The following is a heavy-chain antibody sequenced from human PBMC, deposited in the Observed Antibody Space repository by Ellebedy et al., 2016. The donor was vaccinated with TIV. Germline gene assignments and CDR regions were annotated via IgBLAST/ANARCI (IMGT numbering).Heavy chain of an antibody. D-gene: IGHD3-22*01. V-gene: IGHV3-30*03. CDR1: GFTFSGYP. Sequence: GESLKISXAASGFTFSGYPMHWVRRAPGKGLEWVAVISYSGTNKLYADSVKGRFTISRDNYKSTLYLQVNSLRAEDTAVYYCARGINFHDTSPPHHWGQGTLVTVSS. CDR3: ARGINFHDTSPPHH. J-gene: IGHJ5*02. CDR2: ISYSGTNK.